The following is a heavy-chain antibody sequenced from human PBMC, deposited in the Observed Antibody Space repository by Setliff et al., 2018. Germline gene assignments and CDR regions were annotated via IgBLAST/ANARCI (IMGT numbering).Heavy chain of an antibody. CDR1: GGTFSSYA. V-gene: IGHV1-69*05. D-gene: IGHD3-22*01. CDR3: ARDSRTYYYDTTGPHFDY. CDR2: IIPFFGTT. J-gene: IGHJ4*02. Sequence: SVKVSCKASGGTFSSYAISWVRQAPGQGLEWMGGIIPFFGTTNYAQKFQGRVTITTDESTNTAYMELSSLRSEDTAVYYCARDSRTYYYDTTGPHFDYWGQGTLVTVS.